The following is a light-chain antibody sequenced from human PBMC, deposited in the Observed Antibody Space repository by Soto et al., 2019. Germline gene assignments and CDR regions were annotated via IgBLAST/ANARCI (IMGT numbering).Light chain of an antibody. CDR3: KQYKNWPPLT. J-gene: IGKJ4*01. Sequence: EIVMTQSPATLSVSPGVTATLSCRASQSVGSAVAWYQHKPGQAPRLLIVAASIRATGVPGRFSGGGSGTEFTPPISSLQSQDFAVYYCKQYKNWPPLTFGGGTTVEIK. V-gene: IGKV3-15*01. CDR1: QSVGSA. CDR2: AAS.